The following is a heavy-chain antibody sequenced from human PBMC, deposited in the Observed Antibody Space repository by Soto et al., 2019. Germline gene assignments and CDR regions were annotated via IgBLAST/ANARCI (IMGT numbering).Heavy chain of an antibody. D-gene: IGHD3-10*01. J-gene: IGHJ6*02. CDR2: IYYSGST. CDR1: GGSIRSGGYY. CDR3: ARDTYYYGSGRNYYYYGMDV. V-gene: IGHV4-31*03. Sequence: PSGTLSLTCTFSGGSIRSGGYYWGWVRQHPGEGLDWIGYIYYSGSTYYNPSLKSRVTISVDTSKNQFSLKLSSVTAADTAVYYCARDTYYYGSGRNYYYYGMDVWGQGTTVTVSS.